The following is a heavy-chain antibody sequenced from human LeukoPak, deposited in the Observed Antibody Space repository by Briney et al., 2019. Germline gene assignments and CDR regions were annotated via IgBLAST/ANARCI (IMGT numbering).Heavy chain of an antibody. D-gene: IGHD3-22*01. CDR2: ISSSSSTI. CDR1: GFTFSSYS. V-gene: IGHV3-48*04. Sequence: GGSLRLSCAASGFTFSSYSMNWVRQAPGKGLEWVSYISSSSSTIYYADSVKGRFTISRDNAKNSLYLQMNSLRAEDTAVYYCARVAYDSSGYKWFDPWGQGTLVTVSS. CDR3: ARVAYDSSGYKWFDP. J-gene: IGHJ5*02.